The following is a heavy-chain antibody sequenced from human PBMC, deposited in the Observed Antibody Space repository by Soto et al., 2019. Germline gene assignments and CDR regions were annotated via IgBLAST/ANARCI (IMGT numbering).Heavy chain of an antibody. D-gene: IGHD3-10*01. CDR1: GFTFSSYG. V-gene: IGHV3-30*18. J-gene: IGHJ4*02. CDR2: ISYDGSNK. CDR3: AKEWFGELYKYFDY. Sequence: GGSLRLSCAASGFTFSSYGMHWVRQAPGKGLEWVAVISYDGSNKYYADSVKGRFTISRDNSKNTLYLQMNSLRAEDTAVYYCAKEWFGELYKYFDYWGQGTLVTVSS.